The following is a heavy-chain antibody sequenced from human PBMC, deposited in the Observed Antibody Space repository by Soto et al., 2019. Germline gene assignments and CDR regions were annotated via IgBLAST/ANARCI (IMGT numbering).Heavy chain of an antibody. V-gene: IGHV3-53*01. CDR1: GLTVSSNY. Sequence: PGGSLTLSCAASGLTVSSNYMTWVRQAPGEGLEWVSVIYSGGSTYYADSVKGRFTISRDNSKNTLHLQMNSLRAEDTAVYYCARGFNRLDYWGRGTLVTVSS. CDR2: IYSGGST. D-gene: IGHD5-12*01. J-gene: IGHJ4*02. CDR3: ARGFNRLDY.